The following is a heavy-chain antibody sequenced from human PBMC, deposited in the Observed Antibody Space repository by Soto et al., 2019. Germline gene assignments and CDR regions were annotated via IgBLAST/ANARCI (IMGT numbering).Heavy chain of an antibody. CDR1: GGSISSYY. J-gene: IGHJ4*02. Sequence: ETLSLTCTVSGGSISSYYWSWIRQPPGKGLEWIGYIYYSGSTNYNPSLKSRVTISVDTSKNQFSLKLSSVTAADTAVYYCARDNGDLDYWGQGTLVTVSS. V-gene: IGHV4-59*01. CDR3: ARDNGDLDY. CDR2: IYYSGST. D-gene: IGHD4-17*01.